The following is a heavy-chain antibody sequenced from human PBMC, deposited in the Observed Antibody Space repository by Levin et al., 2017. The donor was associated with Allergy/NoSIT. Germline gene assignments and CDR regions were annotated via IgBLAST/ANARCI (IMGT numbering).Heavy chain of an antibody. V-gene: IGHV3-30*18. J-gene: IGHJ3*02. Sequence: GGSLRLSCAASGFTFSSYGMHWVRQAPGKGLEWVAVISSDGRKKFYADSVKGRFTISRHNSKNTLDLQMNSLRAEDTAVYYCAKDVYGSGWYPLGNDAFEMWGQGTKVSVSS. D-gene: IGHD6-19*01. CDR1: GFTFSSYG. CDR3: AKDVYGSGWYPLGNDAFEM. CDR2: ISSDGRKK.